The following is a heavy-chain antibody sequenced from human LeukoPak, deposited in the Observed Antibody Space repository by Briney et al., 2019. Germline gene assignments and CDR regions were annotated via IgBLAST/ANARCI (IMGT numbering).Heavy chain of an antibody. Sequence: SETLSLACTVSGGSISPYYWSWIRQPPGKGLEWVGCIFYAGTTNYNPSLKSRVTISVDTSKNQFSLKLSSVTAADTAVYYCARHMVPAAMSDYYYYGMDVWGQGTMVTVSS. CDR1: GGSISPYY. CDR3: ARHMVPAAMSDYYYYGMDV. CDR2: IFYAGTT. D-gene: IGHD2-2*01. J-gene: IGHJ6*02. V-gene: IGHV4-59*08.